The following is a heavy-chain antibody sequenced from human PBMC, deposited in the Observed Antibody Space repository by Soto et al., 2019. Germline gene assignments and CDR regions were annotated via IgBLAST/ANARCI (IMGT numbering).Heavy chain of an antibody. CDR1: GFTFSYSW. V-gene: IGHV3-7*01. CDR2: ISADGSET. J-gene: IGHJ4*02. CDR3: ARTPRLLDS. Sequence: TGGSLRLSCAASGFTFSYSWMNWVRQAPGKGLEWVAYISADGSETRYVDSVKGRFTISRDNAKNSLYLQMNSLRAEDTAVYYCARTPRLLDSWGQGTLVTVSS. D-gene: IGHD6-6*01.